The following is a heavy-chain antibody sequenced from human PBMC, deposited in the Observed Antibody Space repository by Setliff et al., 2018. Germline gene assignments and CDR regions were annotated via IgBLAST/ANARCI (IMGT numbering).Heavy chain of an antibody. V-gene: IGHV7-4-1*02. CDR3: TRPARSCSGNRFYSQSDY. CDR1: GYRFTNYA. J-gene: IGHJ4*02. D-gene: IGHD2-15*01. CDR2: INTNTGNP. Sequence: GASVTVSCKASGYRFTNYAISWRRQAPGQRLQWRGWINTNTGNPTYAKGFTGQLAFSLDTSVNTAYLQINILTAEDTAVYYCTRPARSCSGNRFYSQSDYWGQVTLVTVSS.